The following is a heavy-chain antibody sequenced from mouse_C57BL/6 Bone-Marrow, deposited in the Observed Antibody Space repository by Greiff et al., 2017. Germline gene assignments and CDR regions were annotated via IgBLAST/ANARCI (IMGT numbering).Heavy chain of an antibody. D-gene: IGHD1-1*01. CDR1: GYTFTSYW. Sequence: QVQLQQPGAELVRPGSSVKLSCKASGYTFTSYWMHWVKQRPIQGLEWIGNIDPSDSETHYNQKFKDKATLPVDKSSSTAYMQLSSLTSEDSAVYYCASGDYYGSSSHFDVWGTGTTVTVSS. V-gene: IGHV1-52*01. CDR2: IDPSDSET. CDR3: ASGDYYGSSSHFDV. J-gene: IGHJ1*03.